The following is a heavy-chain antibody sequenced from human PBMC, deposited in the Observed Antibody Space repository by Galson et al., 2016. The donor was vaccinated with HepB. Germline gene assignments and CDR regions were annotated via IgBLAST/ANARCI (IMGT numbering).Heavy chain of an antibody. D-gene: IGHD2/OR15-2a*01. CDR2: ISYDGSNK. V-gene: IGHV3-30-3*01. CDR3: AREFSNIRVY. CDR1: GFTFSTYA. J-gene: IGHJ4*02. Sequence: SLRLSCAASGFTFSTYAMHWVRQAPGKGLEWVAVISYDGSNKYYADSVKGRFTISRDNSKNTLFLQMNSLRAEDTAVYYCAREFSNIRVYWGQGTLVTVSS.